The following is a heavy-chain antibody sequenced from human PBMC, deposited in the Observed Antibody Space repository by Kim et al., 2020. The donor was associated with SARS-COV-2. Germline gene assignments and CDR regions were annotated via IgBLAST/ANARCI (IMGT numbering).Heavy chain of an antibody. J-gene: IGHJ4*02. CDR2: ISSSGSTI. V-gene: IGHV3-48*03. Sequence: GGSLRLSCAASGFTFSSYEMNWVRQAPGKGLEWVSYISSSGSTIYYADSVKGRFTISRDNAKNSLYLQMNSLRAEDTAVYYCARGLGYCSGGSCWYYFDYWGQGTLVTVSS. CDR1: GFTFSSYE. CDR3: ARGLGYCSGGSCWYYFDY. D-gene: IGHD2-15*01.